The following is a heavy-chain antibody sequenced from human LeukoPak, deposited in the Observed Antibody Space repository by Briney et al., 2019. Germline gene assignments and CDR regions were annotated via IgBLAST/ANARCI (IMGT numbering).Heavy chain of an antibody. J-gene: IGHJ4*02. CDR2: ISWISGNI. V-gene: IGHV3-9*01. Sequence: PGGSLRLSCAASGVTFDEYAMHWVRPTPGKSLEWVSGISWISGNIGYADSVKGRFTISRDNAKNSLYLQMNSLRAEDTALYYCATDGANYYDSSGYLDYWGQGTLVTVSS. CDR3: ATDGANYYDSSGYLDY. CDR1: GVTFDEYA. D-gene: IGHD3-22*01.